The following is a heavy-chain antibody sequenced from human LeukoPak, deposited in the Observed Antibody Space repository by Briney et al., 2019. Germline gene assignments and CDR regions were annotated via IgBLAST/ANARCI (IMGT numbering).Heavy chain of an antibody. V-gene: IGHV3-48*03. D-gene: IGHD3-9*01. CDR1: GFTFSSYE. Sequence: GSLRLSCAASGFTFSSYEMNWVCQAPGKGLEWVSYISSSGSTIYYADSVKGRFTISRDNAKNSLYLQMNSLRAEDTAVYYCASDYDMAFDAFDIWGQGTMVTVSS. CDR3: ASDYDMAFDAFDI. CDR2: ISSSGSTI. J-gene: IGHJ3*02.